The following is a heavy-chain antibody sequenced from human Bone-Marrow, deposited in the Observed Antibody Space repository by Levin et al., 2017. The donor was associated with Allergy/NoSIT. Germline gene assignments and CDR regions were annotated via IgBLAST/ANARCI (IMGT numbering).Heavy chain of an antibody. V-gene: IGHV2-5*02. CDR3: AHSRRNNWNLGY. CDR2: IYWDDDK. D-gene: IGHD1-1*01. Sequence: QTLSLTCTFSGFSLSTFGVGVAWIRQPPGTALEWLTLIYWDDDKRYSPSLKNRLTVTKDSSRNEVVLTMTNLDPVDTATYYCAHSRRNNWNLGYWGQGTLVTVSS. CDR1: GFSLSTFGVG. J-gene: IGHJ4*02.